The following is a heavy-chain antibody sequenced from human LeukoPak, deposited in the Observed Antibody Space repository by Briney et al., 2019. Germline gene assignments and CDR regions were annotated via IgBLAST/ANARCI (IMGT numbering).Heavy chain of an antibody. CDR2: IYTSGNT. V-gene: IGHV4-4*07. Sequence: PSETLSLTCTVSGGSISSYYWSCIRQPAGKGLEWIGHIYTSGNTNYNPSLKSRVSMSLDRSKNQFSLKLSSLTAADTAVYYCARGSSSGYGSGSYYREFDSWGQGTVVTVSS. CDR1: GGSISSYY. CDR3: ARGSSSGYGSGSYYREFDS. J-gene: IGHJ4*02. D-gene: IGHD3-10*01.